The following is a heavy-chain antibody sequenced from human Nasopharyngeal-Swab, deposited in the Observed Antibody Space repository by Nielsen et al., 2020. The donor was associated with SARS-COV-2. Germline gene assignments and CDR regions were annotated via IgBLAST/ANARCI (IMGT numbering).Heavy chain of an antibody. CDR3: ARQGGGDAFDV. Sequence: GESLKISCKGSGYSFTNFWIGWVRQMPGKGLEWMGIIYPGDSDSRYSPSFQGEVTISADKSISIAYLQWSSLKASDTAMYYCARQGGGDAFDVWGQGTMVTVSS. D-gene: IGHD3-16*01. V-gene: IGHV5-51*01. CDR2: IYPGDSDS. CDR1: GYSFTNFW. J-gene: IGHJ3*01.